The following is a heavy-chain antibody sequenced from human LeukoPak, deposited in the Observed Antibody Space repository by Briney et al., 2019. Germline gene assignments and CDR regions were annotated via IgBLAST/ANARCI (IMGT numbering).Heavy chain of an antibody. CDR1: GFTFSSYG. CDR3: AKITIAVAGTGGDY. D-gene: IGHD6-19*01. Sequence: GGSLRLSCAASGFTFSSYGMHWVRQAPGKGLEWVAFIRYDGSNKYYADSAKGRFTISRDNSKNTLYLQMNSLRAEDTAVYYCAKITIAVAGTGGDYWGQGTLVTVSS. J-gene: IGHJ4*02. CDR2: IRYDGSNK. V-gene: IGHV3-30*02.